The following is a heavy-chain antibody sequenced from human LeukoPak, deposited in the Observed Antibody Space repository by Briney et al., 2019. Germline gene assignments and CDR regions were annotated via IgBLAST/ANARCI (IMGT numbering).Heavy chain of an antibody. V-gene: IGHV1-69*13. J-gene: IGHJ6*02. CDR2: IIPIFGTA. CDR3: ARADIVVVPAGIHYYYGMDV. D-gene: IGHD2-2*02. Sequence: ASVEVSCKASGGTFSSYAISWVRQAPGQGLEWMGGIIPIFGTANYAQKFQGRVTITADESTSTAYMELSSLRSEDTAVYYCARADIVVVPAGIHYYYGMDVWGQGTTVTVSS. CDR1: GGTFSSYA.